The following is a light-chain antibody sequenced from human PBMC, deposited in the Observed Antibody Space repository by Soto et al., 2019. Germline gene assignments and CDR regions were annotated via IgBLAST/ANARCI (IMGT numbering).Light chain of an antibody. Sequence: ENVLTHSPGTLSLSPGEGATLSCGAFQSVSSSYLAWYQQKPGQAPRLLIYGASSRATGIPDRFSGSGSGTDFTLTISRLEPEDFAVYYCQQYGSSPTWTFGQGSKVDI. J-gene: IGKJ1*01. CDR2: GAS. CDR3: QQYGSSPTWT. V-gene: IGKV3-20*01. CDR1: QSVSSSY.